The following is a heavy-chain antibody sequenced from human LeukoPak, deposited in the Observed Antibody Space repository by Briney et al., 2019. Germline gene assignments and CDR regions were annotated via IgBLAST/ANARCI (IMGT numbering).Heavy chain of an antibody. CDR3: ARLEGITATMGD. D-gene: IGHD5-12*01. J-gene: IGHJ4*02. Sequence: ASVKVSCKTSGYTFTTYYIHWVRQAPGQGLDWMGVIKPEGGTTIYAQKFQGRVTLTRDTSTSTVYMDLTSLRSEDTAVYYCARLEGITATMGDWGQGTPVTVSS. CDR1: GYTFTTYY. CDR2: IKPEGGTT. V-gene: IGHV1-46*01.